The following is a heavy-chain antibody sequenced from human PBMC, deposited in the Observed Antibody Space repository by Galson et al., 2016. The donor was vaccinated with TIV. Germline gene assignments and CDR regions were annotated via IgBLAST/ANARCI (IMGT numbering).Heavy chain of an antibody. CDR3: ARAGYGEWAYFDY. CDR1: EGTFFSHG. J-gene: IGHJ4*02. Sequence: SVKVSCKAPEGTFFSHGISWVRQAPGQGLEWMGGIIPIFGSTNYARRFRGSVTITADKSTTAAYMELSSLRSEDTALYYCARAGYGEWAYFDYWGQGALVTVSS. D-gene: IGHD3-9*01. V-gene: IGHV1-69*06. CDR2: IIPIFGST.